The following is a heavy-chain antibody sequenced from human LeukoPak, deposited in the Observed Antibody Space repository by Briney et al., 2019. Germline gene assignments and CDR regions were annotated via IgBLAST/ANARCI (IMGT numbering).Heavy chain of an antibody. J-gene: IGHJ4*02. CDR1: GFTFSSYA. Sequence: GGSLRLSCAASGFTFSSYAMSWVRQAPGKGLEWVSSISSSSSYIYYADSVKGRFTISRDNAKNSLYLQMNSLRAEGTAVYYCARGGSGSYYHLFDYWGQGTLVTVSS. CDR3: ARGGSGSYYHLFDY. V-gene: IGHV3-21*01. CDR2: ISSSSSYI. D-gene: IGHD3-10*01.